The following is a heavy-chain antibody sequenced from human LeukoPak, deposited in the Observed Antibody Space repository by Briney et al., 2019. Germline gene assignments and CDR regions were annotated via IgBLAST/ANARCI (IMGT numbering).Heavy chain of an antibody. V-gene: IGHV4-59*01. J-gene: IGHJ5*02. CDR1: GGSISSYY. D-gene: IGHD4-17*01. CDR2: IYYSGST. Sequence: SETLSLTCTVSGGSISSYYWSWIRQPPGKGLEWIGYIYYSGSTNYNPSLKSRVTISVDTSKNQFSLKLSSVTAADTAVYYCARAGRGDYSMYPHWFDPWGQGTLVTVSS. CDR3: ARAGRGDYSMYPHWFDP.